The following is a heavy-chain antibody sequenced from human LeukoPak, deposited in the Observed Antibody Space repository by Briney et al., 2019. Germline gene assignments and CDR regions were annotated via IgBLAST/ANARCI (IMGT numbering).Heavy chain of an antibody. J-gene: IGHJ3*02. V-gene: IGHV3-30-3*01. Sequence: GRSLRLSCAASGFTFNDYAMYWVRQAPGKGLEWVTLISYDGYDKSYADSVRGRFTISRDNSRNTLYLQMDSLRSEDTAVYYCAKDLAVGVVPDAFDIWGQGTMVTVSS. D-gene: IGHD3-3*01. CDR3: AKDLAVGVVPDAFDI. CDR1: GFTFNDYA. CDR2: ISYDGYDK.